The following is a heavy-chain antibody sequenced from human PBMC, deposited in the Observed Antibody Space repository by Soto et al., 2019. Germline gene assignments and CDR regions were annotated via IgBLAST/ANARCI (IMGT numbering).Heavy chain of an antibody. CDR1: GGTSSSYA. J-gene: IGHJ6*02. CDR2: IIPIFGTA. V-gene: IGHV1-69*13. D-gene: IGHD6-6*01. CDR3: ARDPEEAARPAGGYYYYYGMDV. Sequence: ASVKVSCKASGGTSSSYAISWVRQAPGQGLEWMGGIIPIFGTANYAQKFQGRVTITADESTSTAYMELSSLRSEDTAVYYCARDPEEAARPAGGYYYYYGMDVRGQGTTVTVSS.